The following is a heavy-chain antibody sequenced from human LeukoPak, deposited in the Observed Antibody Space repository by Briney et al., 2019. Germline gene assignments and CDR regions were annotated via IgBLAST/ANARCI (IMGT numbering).Heavy chain of an antibody. V-gene: IGHV4-39*01. CDR2: IYYSGGT. CDR3: ARQTIGKYYFDY. J-gene: IGHJ4*02. Sequence: SETLSLTCTVSGGSINNYYWGWIRQPPGKGLEWIGSIYYSGGTYYNPSLKSRVTISVDTSKNQFSLKLSSVTAADTAVYYCARQTIGKYYFDYWGQGTLVTVSS. D-gene: IGHD3-3*01. CDR1: GGSINNYY.